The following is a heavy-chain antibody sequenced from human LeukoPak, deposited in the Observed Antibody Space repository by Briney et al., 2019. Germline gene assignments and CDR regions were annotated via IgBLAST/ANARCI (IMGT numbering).Heavy chain of an antibody. V-gene: IGHV4-34*01. CDR3: ARGLRLPSRSTPAVPHV. CDR2: INHSGTT. CDR1: GGSFSDYY. Sequence: SETLSLTCAVYGGSFSDYYWNWIRQPPGKGLEWIGEINHSGTTNYNPSPKSRVTISVDTSKNQFSLRLSSVTAADTAVYYCARGLRLPSRSTPAVPHVWGKGTTVTVSA. J-gene: IGHJ6*04. D-gene: IGHD2/OR15-2a*01.